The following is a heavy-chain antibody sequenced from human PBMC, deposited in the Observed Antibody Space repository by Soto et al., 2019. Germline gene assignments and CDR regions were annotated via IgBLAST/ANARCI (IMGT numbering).Heavy chain of an antibody. V-gene: IGHV3-49*03. CDR3: TRDRTVVVPAPSLDV. Sequence: PGWSLRLSCTSSVFTFVDYAMSWFRQAPGKGLEWVGFIRSKAYGGTTEYAASVKGRFTISRDDSKSIAYLQMNSLKTEDTAVYYCTRDRTVVVPAPSLDVWGQGTTVTVSS. CDR1: VFTFVDYA. J-gene: IGHJ6*02. D-gene: IGHD2-2*01. CDR2: IRSKAYGGTT.